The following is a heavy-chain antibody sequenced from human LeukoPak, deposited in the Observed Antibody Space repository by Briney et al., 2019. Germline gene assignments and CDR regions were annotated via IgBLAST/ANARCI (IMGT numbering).Heavy chain of an antibody. CDR2: IGGGDDI. D-gene: IGHD4-23*01. Sequence: GGSLRLSCAASGFTFSTHAMSWVRQAPGKGLEYVSGIGGGDDIHYADSVKGRFTVSRDNSKNTRFLQMNSLRAEDTAVYYCAKDATPGNSMWDYFDYWGQGTLVPL. J-gene: IGHJ4*02. CDR1: GFTFSTHA. CDR3: AKDATPGNSMWDYFDY. V-gene: IGHV3-23*01.